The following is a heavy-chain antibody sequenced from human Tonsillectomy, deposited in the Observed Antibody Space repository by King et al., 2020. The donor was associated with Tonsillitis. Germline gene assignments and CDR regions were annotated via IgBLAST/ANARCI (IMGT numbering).Heavy chain of an antibody. J-gene: IGHJ3*01. CDR3: TRIQWGAPPQDVFDL. CDR2: IRQDGINK. CDR1: GFTISSYW. Sequence: VQLVESGGGLVQPGGSLRLSCVASGFTISSYWMTWVRQAPGKGLEWVANIRQDGINKYYVDSVKGRFTVSRDNAKNSLFLQLNSLRADDTAVYYCTRIQWGAPPQDVFDLWGQGTMVTVSS. V-gene: IGHV3-7*01. D-gene: IGHD3-16*01.